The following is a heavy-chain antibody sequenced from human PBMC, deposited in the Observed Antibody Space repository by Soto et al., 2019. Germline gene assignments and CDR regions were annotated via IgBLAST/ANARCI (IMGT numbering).Heavy chain of an antibody. CDR3: ARGSPRVIRFVEFIEGFDS. V-gene: IGHV3-53*01. D-gene: IGHD3-3*01. CDR2: IYSGGST. J-gene: IGHJ4*02. Sequence: EVQLVESGGGLIQPGGSLRLSCAASGFTVSSNYMKWVRQAPWKGLEWVSVIYSGGSTYYADSVKGRFTISRDNPKNTLYLQMNSLRAEDTAVYYCARGSPRVIRFVEFIEGFDSWGQGTLVTVSS. CDR1: GFTVSSNY.